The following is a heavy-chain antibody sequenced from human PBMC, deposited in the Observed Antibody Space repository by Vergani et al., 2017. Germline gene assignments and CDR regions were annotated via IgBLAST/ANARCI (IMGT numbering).Heavy chain of an antibody. J-gene: IGHJ3*02. D-gene: IGHD3-16*02. Sequence: QVQLVQSGAEVKKPGSSVKVSCKASGGTFSSYAISWVRQAPGQGLEWMGRIIPIFGTANYAQKFQGRVTITADESTSTAYMELSSLRSEDTAVYYCAIDYDYVWGSYRYTGDAFDIWGQGTMVTVSS. CDR3: AIDYDYVWGSYRYTGDAFDI. CDR1: GGTFSSYA. CDR2: IIPIFGTA. V-gene: IGHV1-69*13.